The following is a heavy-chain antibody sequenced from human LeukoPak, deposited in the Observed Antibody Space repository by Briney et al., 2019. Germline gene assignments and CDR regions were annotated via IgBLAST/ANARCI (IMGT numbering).Heavy chain of an antibody. CDR2: IWYDGSNK. J-gene: IGHJ4*02. CDR3: ARDVLPGSSWYYFDY. Sequence: GGSLRLSCAASGFTLSSYGMHWVRQAPGKGLEWVAVIWYDGSNKYYADSVKGRFTISRDNSKNTLYLQMNRLRAEDTAVYYCARDVLPGSSWYYFDYWGQGTLVTVSS. CDR1: GFTLSSYG. D-gene: IGHD6-13*01. V-gene: IGHV3-33*01.